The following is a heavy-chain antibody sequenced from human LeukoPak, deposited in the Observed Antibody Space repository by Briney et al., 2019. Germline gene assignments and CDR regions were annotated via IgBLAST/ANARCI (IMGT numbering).Heavy chain of an antibody. CDR2: IYSGGGT. D-gene: IGHD4-17*01. CDR1: TSTVSINY. Sequence: GGSLRLSCAVSTSTVSINYLNWVRQAPGKGLEWVSVIYSGGGTYYTDSVKGRFTISRDNSKNTVSLQMNSLRAEDTAVYYCARHPPSVTLIRGAFDIWGQGTMVTVSS. J-gene: IGHJ3*02. CDR3: ARHPPSVTLIRGAFDI. V-gene: IGHV3-66*04.